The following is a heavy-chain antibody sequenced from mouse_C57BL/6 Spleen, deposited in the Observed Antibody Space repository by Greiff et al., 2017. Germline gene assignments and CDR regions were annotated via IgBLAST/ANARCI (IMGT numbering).Heavy chain of an antibody. CDR2: IDPEDGET. V-gene: IGHV14-2*01. CDR3: ASFSYDGSSYGYAMDY. CDR1: GFNIKDYY. Sequence: EVKLVESGAELVKPGASVKLSCTASGFNIKDYYMHWVKQRTEQGLEWIGRIDPEDGETKYAPKFQGKATITADTSSNTAYLQLSSLTSEDTAVYYCASFSYDGSSYGYAMDYWGQGTSVTVSS. J-gene: IGHJ4*01. D-gene: IGHD1-1*01.